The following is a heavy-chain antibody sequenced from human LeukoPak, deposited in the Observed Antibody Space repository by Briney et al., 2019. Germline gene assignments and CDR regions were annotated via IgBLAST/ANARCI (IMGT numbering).Heavy chain of an antibody. Sequence: PGRSLRLSCAASGFTFSSYGMHWVRQAPGKGLEWVAVISYDGSNKYYADSVKGRFTISRDNSKNTLYLQMNSLRAEDTAVYYCARSPAPRWLQLNYYMDVWGKGTTVTVSS. CDR1: GFTFSSYG. V-gene: IGHV3-30*03. CDR2: ISYDGSNK. D-gene: IGHD5-24*01. CDR3: ARSPAPRWLQLNYYMDV. J-gene: IGHJ6*03.